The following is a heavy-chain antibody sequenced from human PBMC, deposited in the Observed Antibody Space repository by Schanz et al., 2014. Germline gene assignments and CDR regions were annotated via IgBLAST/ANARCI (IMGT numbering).Heavy chain of an antibody. V-gene: IGHV3-74*02. D-gene: IGHD3-10*01. CDR2: INSVGSNT. J-gene: IGHJ3*02. CDR3: AKGRFGELSAFDI. Sequence: EVQLAESGGGLVQPGGSLRLSCAASGFTFSSHWMHWVRQDPGKGLVWVARINSVGSNTDYADSVTGRFTISRDNSKNTLYLQMNSLRAEDTAVYYCAKGRFGELSAFDIWGQGTMXTVSS. CDR1: GFTFSSHW.